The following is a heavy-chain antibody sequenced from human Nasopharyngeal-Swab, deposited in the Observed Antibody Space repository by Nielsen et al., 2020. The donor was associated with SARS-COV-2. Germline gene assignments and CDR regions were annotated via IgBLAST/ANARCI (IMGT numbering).Heavy chain of an antibody. D-gene: IGHD3-22*01. J-gene: IGHJ3*02. CDR1: GFTFSSYW. Sequence: GASMKISCAASGFTFSSYWMSWVRQAPGKRLEWVANIKQDGSEKFYVDSVKGRFTISRDNAKNSLYLQMNSLRAEDTAVYYCARGDYYDSSGGYVDAFDIWGQGTMVTVS. V-gene: IGHV3-7*03. CDR2: IKQDGSEK. CDR3: ARGDYYDSSGGYVDAFDI.